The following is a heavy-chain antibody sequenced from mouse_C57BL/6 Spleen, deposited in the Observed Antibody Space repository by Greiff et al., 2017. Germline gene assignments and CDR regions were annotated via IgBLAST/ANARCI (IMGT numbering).Heavy chain of an antibody. CDR2: ISYDGSN. V-gene: IGHV3-6*01. CDR3: ARDSSGSSWFAY. Sequence: ESGPGLVKPSQSLSLTCSVTGYSITSGYYWNWIRQFPGNKLEWMGYISYDGSNNYNPSLKNRISITRDTSKNQFFLKLNSVTTEDTATYYCARDSSGSSWFAYWGQGTLVTVSA. J-gene: IGHJ3*01. CDR1: GYSITSGYY. D-gene: IGHD3-2*02.